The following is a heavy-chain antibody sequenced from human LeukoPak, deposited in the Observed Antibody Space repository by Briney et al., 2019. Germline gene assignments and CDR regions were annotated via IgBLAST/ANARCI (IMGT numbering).Heavy chain of an antibody. CDR3: AREGDFNGSGRGDS. CDR1: GYTFTSYD. J-gene: IGHJ4*02. Sequence: GASVKVSCKASGYTFTSYDINWVRQATGQGLEWMGWINPNTGGTNFAQKFQGRVTMITDTSISTAYMDLRRLTSDDTAVYYCAREGDFNGSGRGDSWGQGTLVIVSS. V-gene: IGHV1-2*02. CDR2: INPNTGGT. D-gene: IGHD3-10*01.